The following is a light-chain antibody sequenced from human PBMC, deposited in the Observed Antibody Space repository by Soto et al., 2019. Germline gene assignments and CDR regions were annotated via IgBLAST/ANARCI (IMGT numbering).Light chain of an antibody. CDR2: GAS. CDR1: QSLSGT. CDR3: QQRTLWPRT. J-gene: IGKJ1*01. V-gene: IGKV3-11*01. Sequence: EIVLTQPPATLSLSPGERATLSCRASQSLSGTLAWFQQKPGQPPRLLIYGASNRATGIPARFTASGSGTDFTLTISSLEPEDFAVYYCQQRTLWPRTFGQGTKVEIK.